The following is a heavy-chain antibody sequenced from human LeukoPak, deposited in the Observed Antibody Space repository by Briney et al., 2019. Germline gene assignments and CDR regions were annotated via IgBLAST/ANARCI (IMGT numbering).Heavy chain of an antibody. J-gene: IGHJ3*02. Sequence: GGSLRLSCAASGFTFSSYGMHWVRQAPGKGLEWVSYISSSGSTIYYADSVKGRFTISRDNAKNSLYLQMNSLRAEDTAVYYCARDYDFWSGYYTGAFDIWGQGTMVTVSS. CDR1: GFTFSSYG. CDR2: ISSSGSTI. V-gene: IGHV3-48*04. D-gene: IGHD3-3*01. CDR3: ARDYDFWSGYYTGAFDI.